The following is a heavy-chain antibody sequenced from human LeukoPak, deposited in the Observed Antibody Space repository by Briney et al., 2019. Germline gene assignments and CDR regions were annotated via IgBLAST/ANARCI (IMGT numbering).Heavy chain of an antibody. V-gene: IGHV1-46*01. J-gene: IGHJ4*02. Sequence: GASVKVSCKASGYTFTSYYIHWVRQAPGQGLEWMGIINPSGGSTSYAQKFQGRVTMTRDTSTSTVYMELSSLRSEDTAVYYCARDHGYCSGGSCYLGGDWGQGTLVTVSS. CDR2: INPSGGST. CDR3: ARDHGYCSGGSCYLGGD. CDR1: GYTFTSYY. D-gene: IGHD2-15*01.